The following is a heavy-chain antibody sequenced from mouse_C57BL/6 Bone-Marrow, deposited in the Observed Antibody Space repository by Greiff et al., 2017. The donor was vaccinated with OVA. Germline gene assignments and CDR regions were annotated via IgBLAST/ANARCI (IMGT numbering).Heavy chain of an antibody. D-gene: IGHD1-1*01. CDR3: ARFFCYGSSYFDY. Sequence: VQVVESGAELAKPGASVKLSCKASGYTFTSYWMHWVKQRPGQGLEWIGYINPSSGYTKYNQKFKDKATLTADKSSSTAYMQLSSLTYEDSAVYYCARFFCYGSSYFDYWGQGTTLTVSS. CDR1: GYTFTSYW. J-gene: IGHJ2*01. CDR2: INPSSGYT. V-gene: IGHV1-7*01.